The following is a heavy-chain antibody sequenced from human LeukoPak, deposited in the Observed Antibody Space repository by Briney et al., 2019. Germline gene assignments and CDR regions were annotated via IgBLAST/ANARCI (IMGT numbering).Heavy chain of an antibody. CDR3: AEGITPGY. J-gene: IGHJ4*02. CDR1: GFTFSSYW. V-gene: IGHV3-7*01. D-gene: IGHD3-16*01. CDR2: IKQDGSEK. Sequence: GGSLRLAWAASGFTFSSYWMSWVRQAAGKGLEWVANIKQDGSEKYYVDSVKGRFTISRDNAKNSLYLQMNSLRAEDTAVYYCAEGITPGYWGQGTLVTVSS.